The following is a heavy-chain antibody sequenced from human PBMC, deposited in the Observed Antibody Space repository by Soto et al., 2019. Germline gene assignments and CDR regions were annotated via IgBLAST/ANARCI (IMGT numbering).Heavy chain of an antibody. Sequence: PSETLSLTCAVYGGSFSGYYWSWIRQPPGKGLEWIGEINHSGSTNYDPSLKSRVTISVDTSKNQFSLKLSSVTAADTAVYYCARRDIVVVVAGIDHWGQGTLVTVSS. CDR1: GGSFSGYY. CDR3: ARRDIVVVVAGIDH. V-gene: IGHV4-34*01. J-gene: IGHJ4*02. CDR2: INHSGST. D-gene: IGHD2-15*01.